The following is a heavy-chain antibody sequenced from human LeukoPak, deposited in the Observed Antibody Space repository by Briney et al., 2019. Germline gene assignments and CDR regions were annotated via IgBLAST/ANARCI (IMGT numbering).Heavy chain of an antibody. CDR2: ISGSGAST. CDR1: GFTFSNYA. D-gene: IGHD7-27*01. CDR3: AKDINWGSSYFDY. J-gene: IGHJ4*02. V-gene: IGHV3-23*01. Sequence: GGSLRLSCAASGFTFSNYAMSWVRQAPGKGLEWVSTISGSGASTYYADSVKGRFTMSRDNSKNTLYLQMNSLRAEDTAVYYCAKDINWGSSYFDYWGQGTLVTVSS.